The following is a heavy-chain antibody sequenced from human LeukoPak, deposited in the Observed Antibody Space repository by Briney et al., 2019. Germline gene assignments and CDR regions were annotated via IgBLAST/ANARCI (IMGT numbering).Heavy chain of an antibody. Sequence: GGSLRLSCAASGFTFSSYVMSWVRQAPGKGLEWVAAISGSGGSTYYADSVKGRFTISRDNSKNTLYLQMSSLRAEDTAVYYCATTAGGQYSSSLPYYWGQGTLVTVSS. CDR1: GFTFSSYV. CDR3: ATTAGGQYSSSLPYY. D-gene: IGHD6-13*01. J-gene: IGHJ4*02. V-gene: IGHV3-23*01. CDR2: ISGSGGST.